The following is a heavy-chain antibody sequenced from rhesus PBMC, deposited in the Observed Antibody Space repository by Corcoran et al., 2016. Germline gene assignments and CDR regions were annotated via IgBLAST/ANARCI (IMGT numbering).Heavy chain of an antibody. CDR3: ARRAATKHVDD. CDR1: GGATSSYY. V-gene: IGHV4S11*01. CDR2: ISGSSGRT. Sequence: QVQLQESGPGLVKPSETLSLTCAVSGGATSSYYWSWIRQPPGKGLEWIGYISGSSGRTTYNPSLKRRGTLAGETTKSQLVLKLSSVTAADTGVYFCARRAATKHVDDWGHGVLVTVSS. J-gene: IGHJ4*01. D-gene: IGHD6-25*01.